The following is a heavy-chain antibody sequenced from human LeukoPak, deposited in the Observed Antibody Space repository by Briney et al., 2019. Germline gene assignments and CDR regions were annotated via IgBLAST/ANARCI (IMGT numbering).Heavy chain of an antibody. J-gene: IGHJ4*02. V-gene: IGHV3-23*01. CDR3: ARDDAVGGGYLDY. CDR1: GFSFSNYA. Sequence: GGSLRLSCAASGFSFSNYAMTWVRQAPGKGLEWVSMITGGGGTTSYVDSVKGRFTISRDNSKNTLYLQMNSLRAEDTAEYYCARDDAVGGGYLDYRGRGTLVTVSS. CDR2: ITGGGGTT. D-gene: IGHD2-2*01.